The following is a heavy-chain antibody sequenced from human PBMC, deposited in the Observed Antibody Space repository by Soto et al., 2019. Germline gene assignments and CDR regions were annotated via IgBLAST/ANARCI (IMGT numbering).Heavy chain of an antibody. D-gene: IGHD6-19*01. Sequence: GASVKVSCKASGYTFTSYGISWVRQAPGQGLEWMGWISAYNGNTNYAQKLQGRVTMTTDTSTSTAYMELRSLRSDDTAVYYCARGHSSGWYYNWFDPWGQGTLVTVSS. CDR3: ARGHSSGWYYNWFDP. J-gene: IGHJ5*02. V-gene: IGHV1-18*01. CDR2: ISAYNGNT. CDR1: GYTFTSYG.